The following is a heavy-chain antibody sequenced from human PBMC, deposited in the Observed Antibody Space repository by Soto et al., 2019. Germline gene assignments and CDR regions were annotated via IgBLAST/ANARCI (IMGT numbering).Heavy chain of an antibody. V-gene: IGHV1-46*01. CDR1: GYSFSSCY. J-gene: IGHJ4*02. D-gene: IGHD3-10*01. CDR2: INPSGDST. Sequence: GASVKFSCKACGYSFSSCYMHWVRQAPGQGLEWMGVINPSGDSTTYAQKFQGRVTMTKDTSTSTLCMELSSLTSEDTAVYFCARDWEFGFWGQRTLVTVSS. CDR3: ARDWEFGF.